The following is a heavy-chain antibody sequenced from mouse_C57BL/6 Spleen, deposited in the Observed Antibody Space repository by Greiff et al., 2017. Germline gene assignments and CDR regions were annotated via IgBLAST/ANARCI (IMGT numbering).Heavy chain of an antibody. D-gene: IGHD1-1*01. V-gene: IGHV1-80*01. CDR3: ARRYYCCSPYWYFDV. Sequence: QVQLKQSGAELVKPGASVKISCKASGYAFSSYWMNWVKQRPGKGLEWIGQIYPGDGDTNYNGKFKGQATLTADKSSSTAYMQLSSLTSEDSAVYFGARRYYCCSPYWYFDVWGTGTTVTVSS. CDR1: GYAFSSYW. J-gene: IGHJ1*03. CDR2: IYPGDGDT.